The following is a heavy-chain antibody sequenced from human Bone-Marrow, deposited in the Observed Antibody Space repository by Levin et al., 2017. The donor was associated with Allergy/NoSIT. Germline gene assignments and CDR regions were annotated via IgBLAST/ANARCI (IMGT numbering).Heavy chain of an antibody. CDR3: VGDRFAYSSYDFLPDY. CDR1: GFTFSGHA. J-gene: IGHJ4*02. CDR2: ISYDGSKK. V-gene: IGHV3-30*03. D-gene: IGHD5-12*01. Sequence: GGSLRLSCAASGFTFSGHAMHWVRQAPGKGLEWVAAISYDGSKKYYGDSVKGRFTVSRETAKNMMFLQMNSLSAEDTAVFFCVGDRFAYSSYDFLPDYWSQGTEVAVSS.